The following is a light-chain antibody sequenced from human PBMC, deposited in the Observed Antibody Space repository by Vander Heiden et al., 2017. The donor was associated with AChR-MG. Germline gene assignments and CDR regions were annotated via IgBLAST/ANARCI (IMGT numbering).Light chain of an antibody. J-gene: IGKJ4*01. CDR1: QGIGND. CDR3: LQHNSYFT. CDR2: AAS. Sequence: DPVSITCRASQGIGNDLGWYQQKPGKAPKRLIYAASRLQSGVPSRFSGSGSGTEFTLTISCLQPEDFATYYCLQHNSYFTFGGGTKVEIK. V-gene: IGKV1-17*01.